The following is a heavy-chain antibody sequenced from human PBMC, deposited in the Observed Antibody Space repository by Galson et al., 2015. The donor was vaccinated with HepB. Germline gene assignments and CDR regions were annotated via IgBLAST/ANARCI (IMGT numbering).Heavy chain of an antibody. Sequence: SLRLSCAASGFTFSTYAMSWVRQAPGKGLEWVSGISGGGGSTYYADSVKGRFTISRDNSKSTLYLQMNSLRVEDTAVYYCAEQVGLAVCPNYFDYWGQGTLVTVSS. J-gene: IGHJ4*02. CDR2: ISGGGGST. V-gene: IGHV3-23*01. CDR3: AEQVGLAVCPNYFDY. D-gene: IGHD3-3*02. CDR1: GFTFSTYA.